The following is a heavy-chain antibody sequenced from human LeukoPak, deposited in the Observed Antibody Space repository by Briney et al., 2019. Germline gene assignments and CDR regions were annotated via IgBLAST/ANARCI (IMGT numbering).Heavy chain of an antibody. CDR2: MNPNSGNT. V-gene: IGHV1-8*01. D-gene: IGHD2-2*01. CDR1: GYTFTSYD. Sequence: ASVKVSCRASGYTFTSYDINWVRQTTGQGLEWMGWMNPNSGNTGYAQKFQGRVTMTRNPSISTAYMELSSLRSEDTAVYYCARGTRDCSSTSRYNYWGQGTLVTVSS. J-gene: IGHJ4*02. CDR3: ARGTRDCSSTSRYNY.